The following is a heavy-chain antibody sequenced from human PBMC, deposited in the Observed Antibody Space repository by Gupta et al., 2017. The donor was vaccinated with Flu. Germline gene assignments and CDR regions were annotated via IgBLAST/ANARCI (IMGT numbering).Heavy chain of an antibody. CDR3: GGEERGGHFDY. Sequence: QVQLLQSGAEMKKPGASVQLSCKTSGYNFSNFYLHWVRQAPGQGLEWLGIVLPRDGGTNYPQRFRGRVTVTRDTSTRTVYMELSSLSPEDTAMYYCGGEERGGHFDYWGQGTLVTVSS. V-gene: IGHV1-46*01. D-gene: IGHD3-16*01. CDR1: GYNFSNFY. CDR2: VLPRDGGT. J-gene: IGHJ4*02.